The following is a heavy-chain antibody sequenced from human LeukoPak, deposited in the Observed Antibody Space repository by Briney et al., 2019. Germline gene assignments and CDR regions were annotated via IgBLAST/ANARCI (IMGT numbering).Heavy chain of an antibody. CDR1: GFAFGSYA. Sequence: QPGESLRLSCAASGFAFGSYAMTWVRQAPGKGLEWVSAISDDGDAKYADSVKGRFTVSRDNSKNTLYLQMNSLRAEDTAVYYCAKYWAVAGEDYWGQGTLVTVSS. CDR2: ISDDGDA. CDR3: AKYWAVAGEDY. V-gene: IGHV3-23*01. J-gene: IGHJ4*02. D-gene: IGHD6-19*01.